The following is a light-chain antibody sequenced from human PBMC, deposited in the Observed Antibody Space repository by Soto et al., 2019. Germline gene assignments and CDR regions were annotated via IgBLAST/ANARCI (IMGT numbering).Light chain of an antibody. V-gene: IGKV3-11*01. J-gene: IGKJ2*01. CDR2: DAS. CDR1: QSVSSY. Sequence: EIVFTQSPATLSLSPGESAALSCRASQSVSSYLAWYQQKPGQAPRLLIYDASKRATGIPARFRGSGSGTDFTLTISSLEPEDFAVYYCQQRSNWPRTFGQGTKLEIK. CDR3: QQRSNWPRT.